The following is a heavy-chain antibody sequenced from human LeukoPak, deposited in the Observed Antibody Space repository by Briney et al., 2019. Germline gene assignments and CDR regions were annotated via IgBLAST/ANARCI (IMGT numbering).Heavy chain of an antibody. V-gene: IGHV3-7*01. Sequence: GXSLRLSCAVSGVSIGSSWMCWVRQTPGKGVEWGADMNEDGRGTYYVESVKGGFTISRDNAQNLVYLQMNSLRVEDTGVYYCARDPAWGAIDYWGQGTLVTVS. CDR2: MNEDGRGT. J-gene: IGHJ4*02. D-gene: IGHD7-27*01. CDR3: ARDPAWGAIDY. CDR1: GVSIGSSW.